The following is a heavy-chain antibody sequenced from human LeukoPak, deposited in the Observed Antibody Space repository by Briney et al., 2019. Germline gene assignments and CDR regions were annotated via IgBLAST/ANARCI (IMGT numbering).Heavy chain of an antibody. Sequence: PGGSLRLSCAASGFTFSSYAMSWVRQAPGKGLEWVSSISGSGASTYYADSVKGRFTISRDNSKNTLYLQMNSLRAEDTAVYYCAKDHNGDYVFDYWGQGTLVTVSS. D-gene: IGHD4-17*01. CDR3: AKDHNGDYVFDY. V-gene: IGHV3-23*01. CDR2: ISGSGAST. J-gene: IGHJ4*02. CDR1: GFTFSSYA.